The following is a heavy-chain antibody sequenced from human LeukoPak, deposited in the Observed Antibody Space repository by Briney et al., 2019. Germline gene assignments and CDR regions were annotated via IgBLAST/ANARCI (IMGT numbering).Heavy chain of an antibody. J-gene: IGHJ3*02. V-gene: IGHV4-59*01. CDR1: GGSISSYF. Sequence: SEPLPLPCSVSGGSISSYFSSWCRQPPGKGLVWVGYIYYSGPTIYNPSLKSRGTISVDTSKNQFSLKLSSVTAADTAVYYCARSPRDQDAFYIWGQRTTVTVSS. CDR2: IYYSGPT. D-gene: IGHD2-2*01. CDR3: ARSPRDQDAFYI.